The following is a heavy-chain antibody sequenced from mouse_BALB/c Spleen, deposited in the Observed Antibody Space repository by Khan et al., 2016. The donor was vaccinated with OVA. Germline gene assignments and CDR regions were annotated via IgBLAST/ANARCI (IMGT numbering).Heavy chain of an antibody. Sequence: VQLKESGPELVKPGASMKISCKASGYSFTNYTMNWVKQSPGKNLEWIGLINPYNGYTSYNQKFKGQVTLTVDTSSSTAYMQLLSLTSEDAAIEDCARVNYYGGNSWLAYWGQGTLVTVSA. D-gene: IGHD1-1*01. CDR2: INPYNGYT. V-gene: IGHV1-18*01. J-gene: IGHJ3*01. CDR1: GYSFTNYT. CDR3: ARVNYYGGNSWLAY.